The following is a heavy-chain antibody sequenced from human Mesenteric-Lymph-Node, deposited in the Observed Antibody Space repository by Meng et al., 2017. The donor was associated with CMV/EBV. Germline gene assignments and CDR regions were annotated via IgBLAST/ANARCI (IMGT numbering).Heavy chain of an antibody. CDR1: VITYSIRW. Sequence: GAAVITYSIRWVRRVPQDAGEGMGWVTPIRGRGNSAHYADSVKTSFTNDRDNSENTLYLRMNGLGAEDSAVSCCAKDAIFGVVSDYWGQGTLVTVSS. CDR3: AKDAIFGVVSDY. J-gene: IGHJ4*02. D-gene: IGHD3-3*01. V-gene: IGHV3-23*01. CDR2: IRGRGNSA.